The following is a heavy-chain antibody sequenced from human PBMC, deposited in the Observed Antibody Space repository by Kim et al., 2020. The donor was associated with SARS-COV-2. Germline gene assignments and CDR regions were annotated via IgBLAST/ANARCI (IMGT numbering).Heavy chain of an antibody. CDR3: AREKTVAGHYGMDV. Sequence: SETLSLTCTVSGGSISSYYWSWIRQPPGKGLEWIGYIYYSGSTNYNPSLKSRVTISVDTSKNQFSLKLSSVTAADTAVYYCAREKTVAGHYGMDVWGQGTTVTVSS. D-gene: IGHD6-19*01. CDR1: GGSISSYY. V-gene: IGHV4-59*01. CDR2: IYYSGST. J-gene: IGHJ6*02.